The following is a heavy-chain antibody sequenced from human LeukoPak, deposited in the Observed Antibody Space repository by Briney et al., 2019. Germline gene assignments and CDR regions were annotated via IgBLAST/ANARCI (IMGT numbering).Heavy chain of an antibody. D-gene: IGHD4-17*01. CDR2: IYPGDSDT. J-gene: IGHJ4*02. Sequence: GESLKISCKGPKYSFSTYWIAWVRQMPGKGLEWMGIIYPGDSDTRYSPSFQGQVTISADKSISTAYLQWSSLKASDTAMYYCARRTGDSPFDYWGQGTLVTVSS. CDR3: ARRTGDSPFDY. CDR1: KYSFSTYW. V-gene: IGHV5-51*01.